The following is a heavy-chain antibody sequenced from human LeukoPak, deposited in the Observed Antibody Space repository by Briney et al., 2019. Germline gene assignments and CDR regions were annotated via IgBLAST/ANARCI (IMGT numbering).Heavy chain of an antibody. CDR2: INHSGST. CDR1: GLTVSSNY. J-gene: IGHJ5*02. V-gene: IGHV4-34*01. D-gene: IGHD3-22*01. CDR3: ARGRADYYDSSGYYGYWFDP. Sequence: GSLRLSCAASGLTVSSNYMNWVRQAPGKGLEWIGEINHSGSTNYNPSLKSRVTISVDTSKNQFSLKLSSVTAADTAVYYCARGRADYYDSSGYYGYWFDPWGQGTLVTVSS.